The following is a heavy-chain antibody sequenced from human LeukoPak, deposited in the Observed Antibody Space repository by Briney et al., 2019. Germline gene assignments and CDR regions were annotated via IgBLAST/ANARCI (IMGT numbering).Heavy chain of an antibody. Sequence: SVKVSCKASGGTFSSYAISWVRQAPGQGLEWMGGIIPIFGTANYAQKFQGRVTITTDESTSTAYMELSSLRSEDTAVSYCASVVPQTPHCSSTSCYKWVWFDPWGQGTLVTVSS. CDR3: ASVVPQTPHCSSTSCYKWVWFDP. J-gene: IGHJ5*02. CDR1: GGTFSSYA. D-gene: IGHD2-2*01. V-gene: IGHV1-69*05. CDR2: IIPIFGTA.